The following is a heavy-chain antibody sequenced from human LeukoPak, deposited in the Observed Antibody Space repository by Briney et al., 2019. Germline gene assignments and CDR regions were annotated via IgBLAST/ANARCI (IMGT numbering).Heavy chain of an antibody. CDR3: ARDRIAVAGTFDH. Sequence: PGGSLRLSCAASGFTFSSYSMNWVRQAPGKGLEWVSSISSSSSYIYYADSVKGRFTISRDNAKNSLYLQMNSLRAEDTAVYYCARDRIAVAGTFDHWGQGTLVTVSS. V-gene: IGHV3-21*01. CDR1: GFTFSSYS. CDR2: ISSSSSYI. D-gene: IGHD6-19*01. J-gene: IGHJ4*02.